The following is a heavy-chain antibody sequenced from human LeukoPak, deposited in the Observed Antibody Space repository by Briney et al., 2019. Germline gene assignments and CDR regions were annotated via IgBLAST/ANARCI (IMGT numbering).Heavy chain of an antibody. V-gene: IGHV3-74*01. CDR2: INSDGSSS. D-gene: IGHD2-2*01. CDR3: ARDWVPAAPQTTNWFDP. J-gene: IGHJ5*02. CDR1: GFTFSAYW. Sequence: PGGSLRLSCAASGFTFSAYWMHWVRQAPGKGLVWVSRINSDGSSSSYADSVKGRLTISRDNAKNTLYLQMNSLRAEDTAVYYCARDWVPAAPQTTNWFDPWGQGTLVIVSS.